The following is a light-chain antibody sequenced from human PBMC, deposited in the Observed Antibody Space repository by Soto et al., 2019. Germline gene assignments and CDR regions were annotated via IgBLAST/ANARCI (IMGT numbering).Light chain of an antibody. Sequence: ETVLTQSPGTLSLSPGETATLSCRASQSVISNYLAWYRQKPGQAPRLLIYGASNRATGIPDRFSGSGSGTDFTLTISRLEPEDFAVYYCQQYGSSFFTFGQGTKLEIK. CDR3: QQYGSSFFT. J-gene: IGKJ2*01. CDR1: QSVISNY. V-gene: IGKV3-20*01. CDR2: GAS.